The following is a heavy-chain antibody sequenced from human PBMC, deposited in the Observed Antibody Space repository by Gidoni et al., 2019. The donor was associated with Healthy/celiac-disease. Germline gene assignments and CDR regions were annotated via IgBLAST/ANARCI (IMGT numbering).Heavy chain of an antibody. CDR3: ARGRGLHYGSGSPFDY. Sequence: QVQLQESGPGLVKPSQTLSLTCTVSGGSISSGSYYWSWIRQPAGKGLEWIGRIYTSGSTNYNPSLKSRVTISVDTSKNQFSLKLSSVTAADTAVYYCARGRGLHYGSGSPFDYWGQGTLVTVSS. V-gene: IGHV4-61*02. CDR1: GGSISSGSYY. CDR2: IYTSGST. D-gene: IGHD3-10*01. J-gene: IGHJ4*02.